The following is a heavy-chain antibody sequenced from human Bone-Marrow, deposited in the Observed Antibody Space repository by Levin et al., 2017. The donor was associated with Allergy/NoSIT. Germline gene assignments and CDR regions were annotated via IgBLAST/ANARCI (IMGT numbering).Heavy chain of an antibody. J-gene: IGHJ3*02. D-gene: IGHD2-2*01. CDR2: IYYSGST. V-gene: IGHV4-59*08. CDR3: ARHQGKGYCSSTSCRGAFDI. CDR1: GGSISSYY. Sequence: SETLSLTCTVSGGSISSYYWSWIRQPPGKGLEWIGYIYYSGSTNYNPSLKSRVTISVDTSKNQFSLKLSSVTAADTAVYYCARHQGKGYCSSTSCRGAFDIWGQGTMVTVSS.